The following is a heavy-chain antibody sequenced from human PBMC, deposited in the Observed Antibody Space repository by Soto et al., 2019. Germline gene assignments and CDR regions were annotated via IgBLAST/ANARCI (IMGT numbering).Heavy chain of an antibody. J-gene: IGHJ4*02. CDR2: IHPSDSLT. D-gene: IGHD7-27*01. CDR3: ARLGTISPLDY. CDR1: GYDFSKHW. V-gene: IGHV5-10-1*01. Sequence: PGESLKISYKGSGYDFSKHWITWVRQVPGKGLEWMGRIHPSDSLTNDSPSFQGHVTLSVDKSTSTASLQWDSLKASDTAIYYCARLGTISPLDYWGQGTPVTVSS.